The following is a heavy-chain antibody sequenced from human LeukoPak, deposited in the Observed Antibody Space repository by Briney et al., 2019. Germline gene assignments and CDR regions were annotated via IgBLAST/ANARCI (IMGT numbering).Heavy chain of an antibody. V-gene: IGHV1-69*06. CDR3: ARSGGDVDAFDT. Sequence: SVKVSCKASGGTFSSYAISWVRQAPGQGLEWMGGIIPIFGTANYAQKFQGRVTITADKSTSTAYMELSSLRSEDTAVYYCARSGGDVDAFDTWGQGTMVTVSS. J-gene: IGHJ3*02. D-gene: IGHD2-21*02. CDR2: IIPIFGTA. CDR1: GGTFSSYA.